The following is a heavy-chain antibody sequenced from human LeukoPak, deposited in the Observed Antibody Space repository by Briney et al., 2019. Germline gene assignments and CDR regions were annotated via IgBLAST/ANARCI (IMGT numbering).Heavy chain of an antibody. D-gene: IGHD5-12*01. Sequence: SETLSLTCTVSGYSISSGYYWGWIRQPPGKGLEWIGSIYHSGSTYYNPSLKSRVTISVDTSKNQFSLKLSSVTAADTAVYYCARAGKASPYYFDYWGQGTLVTVSS. J-gene: IGHJ4*02. CDR1: GYSISSGYY. CDR3: ARAGKASPYYFDY. CDR2: IYHSGST. V-gene: IGHV4-38-2*02.